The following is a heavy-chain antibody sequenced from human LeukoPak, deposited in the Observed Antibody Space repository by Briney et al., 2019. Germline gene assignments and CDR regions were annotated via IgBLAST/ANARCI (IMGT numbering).Heavy chain of an antibody. CDR3: ARLPEGYSGSYSVDY. CDR2: IIPIFGTA. CDR1: GGTFSSYA. J-gene: IGHJ4*02. V-gene: IGHV1-69*06. Sequence: ASVKVSCKASGGTFSSYAISWVRQAPGQGLEWMGGIIPIFGTANYAQKFQGRVTITADKSTSTAYMELSSLRSEDTAVYYCARLPEGYSGSYSVDYWGQGTLVTVSS. D-gene: IGHD1-26*01.